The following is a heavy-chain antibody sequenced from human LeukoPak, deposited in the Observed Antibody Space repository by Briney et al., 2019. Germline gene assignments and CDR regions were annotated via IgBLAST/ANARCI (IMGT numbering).Heavy chain of an antibody. V-gene: IGHV1-18*04. CDR1: GYTFTSYG. J-gene: IGHJ3*02. CDR3: ARSRAYYDILTGYPHLDAFDI. D-gene: IGHD3-9*01. CDR2: ISAYNGNT. Sequence: GASVKASCKASGYTFTSYGISWVRQAPGQGLEWMGWISAYNGNTNYAQKLQGRVTMTTDTSTGSAYMELRSLRSDDTAVYYCARSRAYYDILTGYPHLDAFDIWGQGTMVTVSS.